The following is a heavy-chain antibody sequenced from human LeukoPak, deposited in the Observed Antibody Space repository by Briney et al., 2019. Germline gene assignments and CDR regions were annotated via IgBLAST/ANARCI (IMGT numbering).Heavy chain of an antibody. CDR3: ARAGTTQRTNKRRYNWFDP. D-gene: IGHD2/OR15-2a*01. Sequence: SETLSLTCTVSGGSISSYYWSWIRQPPGKGLEWIGEINHSGSTNYNPSLKSRVTISVDTSKNQFSLKLSSVTAADTAVYYCARAGTTQRTNKRRYNWFDPWGQGTLVTVSS. V-gene: IGHV4-34*01. CDR1: GGSISSYY. J-gene: IGHJ5*02. CDR2: INHSGST.